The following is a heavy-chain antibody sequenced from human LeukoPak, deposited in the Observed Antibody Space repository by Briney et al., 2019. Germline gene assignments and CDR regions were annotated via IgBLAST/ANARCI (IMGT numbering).Heavy chain of an antibody. Sequence: GGSLRLSCVTSGFTFSSYAFHWVRQAPGKGLEWVATMSFDVNNKYYADSVRGRFTISRDNSMNTLYLQMNSLGAEDTAVYSCARGYCTSSSCYNDYWGQGTLVTVSS. CDR1: GFTFSSYA. CDR2: MSFDVNNK. J-gene: IGHJ4*02. CDR3: ARGYCTSSSCYNDY. D-gene: IGHD2-2*02. V-gene: IGHV3-30*04.